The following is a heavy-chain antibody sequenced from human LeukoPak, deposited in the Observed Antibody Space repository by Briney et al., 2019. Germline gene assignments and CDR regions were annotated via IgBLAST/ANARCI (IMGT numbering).Heavy chain of an antibody. CDR2: ISGDGGST. V-gene: IGHV3-43*02. J-gene: IGHJ6*02. CDR1: GFTFDDYA. D-gene: IGHD1-26*01. Sequence: GGSLRLSCAASGFTFDDYAMHWVRQAPGKGLEWVSLISGDGGSTYYADSVKGRFTISRDNSKNSLYLRMNSLRTEDTALYYCAKDLVRSWYYYGMDVWGQGTTVTVSS. CDR3: AKDLVRSWYYYGMDV.